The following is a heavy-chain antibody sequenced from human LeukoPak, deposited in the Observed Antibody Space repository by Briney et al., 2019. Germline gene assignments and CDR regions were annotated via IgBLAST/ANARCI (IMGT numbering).Heavy chain of an antibody. J-gene: IGHJ3*02. CDR3: ARTGREAFDI. D-gene: IGHD1-14*01. Sequence: PGGSLRLSCAASGFTFSSYTMNWVRQAPGKGLEWVSSISSSSSYIYYAESVKGRFTMSRDNSKNTLYLQMNSLRAEDTAVYYCARTGREAFDIWGQGTMVTVSS. CDR1: GFTFSSYT. V-gene: IGHV3-21*01. CDR2: ISSSSSYI.